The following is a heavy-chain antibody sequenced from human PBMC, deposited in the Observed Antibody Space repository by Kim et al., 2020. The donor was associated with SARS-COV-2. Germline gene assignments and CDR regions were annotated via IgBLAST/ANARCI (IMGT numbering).Heavy chain of an antibody. CDR3: ARAITSSSWYGTYGRSCDYNWCDP. CDR1: GGSISSGDYY. V-gene: IGHV4-30-4*01. J-gene: IGHJ5*02. D-gene: IGHD6-13*01. Sequence: SETLSLTCTVSGGSISSGDYYWSWIRQPPGKGLEWIGYIYYSGSTYYNPSLKSRVTISVDTSKNQFSLKLSSVTAADTAVYYCARAITSSSWYGTYGRSCDYNWCDPWGQGTLVTVSS. CDR2: IYYSGST.